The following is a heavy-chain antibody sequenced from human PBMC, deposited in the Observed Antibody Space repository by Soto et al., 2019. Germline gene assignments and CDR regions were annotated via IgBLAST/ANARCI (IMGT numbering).Heavy chain of an antibody. V-gene: IGHV3-13*01. CDR2: IGTAGDT. D-gene: IGHD5-18*01. CDR1: GFTFSSYD. J-gene: IGHJ6*02. Sequence: PGGSLRLSCAASGFTFSSYDMHWVRQATGKGLEWVSAIGTAGDTYYPGSVKGRFTISRENAKNSLYLQMNSLRAGDTAVYYCARAVYRGYSYGPCYYYGMDVWGQGTTVTVSS. CDR3: ARAVYRGYSYGPCYYYGMDV.